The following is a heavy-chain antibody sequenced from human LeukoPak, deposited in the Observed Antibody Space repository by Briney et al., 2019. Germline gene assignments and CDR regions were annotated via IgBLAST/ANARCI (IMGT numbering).Heavy chain of an antibody. D-gene: IGHD6-13*01. V-gene: IGHV3-53*01. CDR3: ARDVAAAGTDY. CDR2: IYSGGST. CDR1: GFTVSSNY. J-gene: IGHJ4*02. Sequence: TGGSLRLSCAASGFTVSSNYMSWVRQAPGKGLEWVSVIYSGGSTYYADSVKGRFTISRDNSKNTLYLQMNSLRAEDTAMYYCARDVAAAGTDYWGQGTLVTVSS.